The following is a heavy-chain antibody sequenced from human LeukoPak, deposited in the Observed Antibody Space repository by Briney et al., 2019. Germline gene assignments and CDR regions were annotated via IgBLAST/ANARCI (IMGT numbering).Heavy chain of an antibody. CDR1: GFTVSGNY. Sequence: GGSLRLSCAVSGFTVSGNYMSWVRQAPGKGLEWVSVIYGGGSTYYADSVKGRFTISRDNSKNTLYLQMNSLRAEDTAVYYCARAASVAGTYALNHWGQGTLVTVSS. CDR2: IYGGGST. J-gene: IGHJ4*02. D-gene: IGHD6-19*01. CDR3: ARAASVAGTYALNH. V-gene: IGHV3-66*01.